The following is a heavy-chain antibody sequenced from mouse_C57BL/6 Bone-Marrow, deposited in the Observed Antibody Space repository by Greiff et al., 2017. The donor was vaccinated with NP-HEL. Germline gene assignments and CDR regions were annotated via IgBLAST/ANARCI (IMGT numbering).Heavy chain of an antibody. CDR1: GFPITSGYY. D-gene: IGHD2-3*01. V-gene: IGHV12-3*01. J-gene: IGHJ1*03. CDR2: ITHSGET. CDR3: AGDYDGYWYFDV. Sequence: VQLQQSGPGLVKPSQSLFLTCSITGFPITSGYYWIWLRQSPGKPLEWMWYITHSGETFYNPSLQSPFTITRETSKNQLFLHLNSVTTEDTAMYYCAGDYDGYWYFDVWGRGTTVTVSS.